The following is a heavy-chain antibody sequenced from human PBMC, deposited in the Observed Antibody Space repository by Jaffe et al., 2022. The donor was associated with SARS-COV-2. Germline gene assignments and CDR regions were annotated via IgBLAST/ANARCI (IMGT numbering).Heavy chain of an antibody. J-gene: IGHJ4*02. CDR3: SPAGDYDNSHSGGH. Sequence: EVQLVESGGGLVQPGGSLRLSCAASGFTFSSCWMSWVRQAPGKGLEWVAAIKSDGIEKYYVDSVKGRFTISRDNAKNSLYLQMDSLRAEDTAVYYCSPAGDYDNSHSGGHWGQGTLVTVSS. CDR2: IKSDGIEK. V-gene: IGHV3-7*01. D-gene: IGHD3-22*01. CDR1: GFTFSSCW.